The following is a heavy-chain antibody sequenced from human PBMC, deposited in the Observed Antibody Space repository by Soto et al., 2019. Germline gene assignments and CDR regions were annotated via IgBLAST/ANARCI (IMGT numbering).Heavy chain of an antibody. CDR3: ARLSWNDFYYFDY. V-gene: IGHV4-39*01. CDR1: GGSISIWMDY. J-gene: IGHJ4*02. CDR2: IYYSGST. D-gene: IGHD1-1*01. Sequence: SGTLSLTCTVSGGSISIWMDYGGWIRQPPGKGLEWIGSIYYSGSTYYNPSLKSRVTISVDTSKNQFSLKLSSVTAADTAVYYCARLSWNDFYYFDYWGQGTLVTVSS.